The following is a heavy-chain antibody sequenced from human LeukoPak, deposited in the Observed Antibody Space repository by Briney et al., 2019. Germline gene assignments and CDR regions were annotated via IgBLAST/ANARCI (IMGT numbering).Heavy chain of an antibody. CDR3: ARDRNNWFDP. V-gene: IGHV3-30-3*01. Sequence: AGRSLRLSCAASGFTFSSYAMHWVRQAPGKGLERVAVISYDGSNKYYADSVKGRFTISRDNSKNTLYLQMNSLRAEDTAVYYCARDRNNWFDPWGQGTLVTVSS. CDR2: ISYDGSNK. CDR1: GFTFSSYA. J-gene: IGHJ5*02.